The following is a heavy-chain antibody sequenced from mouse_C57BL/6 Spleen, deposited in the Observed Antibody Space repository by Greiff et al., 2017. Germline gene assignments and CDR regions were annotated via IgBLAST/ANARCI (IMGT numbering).Heavy chain of an antibody. CDR3: TRSGDYDEDWVYYAMDY. CDR2: IYPGNSDT. D-gene: IGHD2-4*01. V-gene: IGHV1-5*01. J-gene: IGHJ4*01. Sequence: EVQLQQSGTVLARPGASVKMSCKTSGYTFTSYWMHWVKQRPGQGLEWIGAIYPGNSDTSYNQKFKGKATLTAVTSASPAYMELSSLTHEDAAVYYCTRSGDYDEDWVYYAMDYWGQGTSVTVSS. CDR1: GYTFTSYW.